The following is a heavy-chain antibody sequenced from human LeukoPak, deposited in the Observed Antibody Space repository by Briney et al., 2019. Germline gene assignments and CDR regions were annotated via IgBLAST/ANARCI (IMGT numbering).Heavy chain of an antibody. CDR3: ARGHSSGYYASFDC. D-gene: IGHD3-22*01. V-gene: IGHV4-4*07. CDR1: GGSISSYY. CDR2: IYTSGST. J-gene: IGHJ4*02. Sequence: PSETLSLTCTVSGGSISSYYWSWIRQFAGKGLEWIGRIYTSGSTNYNPSLKSRVTMSVDTSKNQFSLKLSSVTAADTAVYYCARGHSSGYYASFDCWGQGTLVTASS.